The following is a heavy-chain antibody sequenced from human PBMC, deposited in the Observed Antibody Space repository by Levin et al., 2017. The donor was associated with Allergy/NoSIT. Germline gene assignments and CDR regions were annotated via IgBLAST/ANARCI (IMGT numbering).Heavy chain of an antibody. CDR2: ISSSSSYI. J-gene: IGHJ4*02. Sequence: GESLKISCAASGFTFSSYSMNWVRQAPGKGLEWVSSISSSSSYIYYADSVKGRFTISRDNAKNSLYLQMNSLRAEDTAVYYCARKPAPNDSSGYYAGDWGQGTLVTVSS. CDR3: ARKPAPNDSSGYYAGD. CDR1: GFTFSSYS. D-gene: IGHD3-22*01. V-gene: IGHV3-21*01.